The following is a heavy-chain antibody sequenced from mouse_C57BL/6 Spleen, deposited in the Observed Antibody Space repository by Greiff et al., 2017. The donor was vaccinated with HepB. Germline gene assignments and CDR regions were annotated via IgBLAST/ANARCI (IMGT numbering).Heavy chain of an antibody. CDR1: GYAFSSYW. CDR2: IYPGDGDT. CDR3: ARRGQLRPDY. J-gene: IGHJ2*01. V-gene: IGHV1-80*01. Sequence: VKLQESGAELVKPGASVKISCKASGYAFSSYWMNWVKQRPGKGLEWIGQIYPGDGDTNYNGKFKGKATLTADKSSSTAYMQLSSLTSEDSAVYFCARRGQLRPDYWGQGTTLTVSS. D-gene: IGHD3-2*02.